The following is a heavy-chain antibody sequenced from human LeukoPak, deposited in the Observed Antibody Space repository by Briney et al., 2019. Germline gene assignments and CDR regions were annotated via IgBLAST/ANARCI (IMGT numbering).Heavy chain of an antibody. Sequence: GGSLRLSCAASGFTFSSYSMNWVRQAPGKGLEWVSSISSSSSYIYYADSVKGRFTISRDNAKNSLYLQMNSLRAEDTAVYYCAKESAIFGVVTGYYYYMDVWGKGTTVTVSS. CDR2: ISSSSSYI. CDR3: AKESAIFGVVTGYYYYMDV. CDR1: GFTFSSYS. J-gene: IGHJ6*03. V-gene: IGHV3-21*01. D-gene: IGHD3-3*01.